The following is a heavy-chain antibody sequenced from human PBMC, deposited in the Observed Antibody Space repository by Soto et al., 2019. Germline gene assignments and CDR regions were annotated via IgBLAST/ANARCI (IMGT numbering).Heavy chain of an antibody. CDR3: ARASEDASLGMDV. Sequence: GGSLRLSCAASGFTFSSYWMHWVRQAPGKGLVWVSRINSDGSSTSYADSVKGRFTISRDNAKNTLYLQMNSLRAEDTAVYYCARASEDASLGMDVGGQGTTVTAP. CDR1: GFTFSSYW. V-gene: IGHV3-74*01. CDR2: INSDGSST. J-gene: IGHJ6*02.